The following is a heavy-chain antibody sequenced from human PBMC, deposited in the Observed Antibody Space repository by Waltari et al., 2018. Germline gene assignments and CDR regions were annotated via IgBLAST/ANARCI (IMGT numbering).Heavy chain of an antibody. V-gene: IGHV4-59*08. D-gene: IGHD3-10*01. J-gene: IGHJ4*02. CDR3: ARWDSPGRYFGD. CDR1: GGSITAYF. Sequence: QVQLQESGPGLVKPSETLSLTCSVSGGSITAYFWNWIRQPPGKGLEWIGYIHHSGNTKCNPSLKSRLTMSADTSKRQFSLRLTSVTAADTAVYFCARWDSPGRYFGDWGQGAPVTVSS. CDR2: IHHSGNT.